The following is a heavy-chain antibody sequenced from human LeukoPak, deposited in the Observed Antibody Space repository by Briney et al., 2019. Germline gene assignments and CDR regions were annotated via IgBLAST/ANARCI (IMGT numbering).Heavy chain of an antibody. V-gene: IGHV1-18*04. CDR2: ISAYNGNT. CDR1: GYTFTSYY. D-gene: IGHD6-6*01. CDR3: ARDALGAARSNFADY. J-gene: IGHJ4*02. Sequence: ASVKVSCKASGYTFTSYYMHWVRQAPGQGLEWMGWISAYNGNTNYAQKLQGRVTMTTDTSTSTAYMELRSLRFDDTAAYYCARDALGAARSNFADYWGQGTLVTVSS.